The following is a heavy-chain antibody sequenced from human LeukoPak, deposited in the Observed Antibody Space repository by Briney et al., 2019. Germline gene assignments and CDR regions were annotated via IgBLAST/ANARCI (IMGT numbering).Heavy chain of an antibody. J-gene: IGHJ3*02. CDR2: IYYSGST. D-gene: IGHD2-21*02. CDR3: ARADPRYCGGDCYSGLAFDI. V-gene: IGHV4-31*03. Sequence: PSQTLSLTCTVSGGSISSSGYYWSWIRQHPGKGLEWIGYIYYSGSTYYNPSLKSRVTISVDTSKNQFSLKLSPVTAADTAVYYCARADPRYCGGDCYSGLAFDIWGQGTMVTVSS. CDR1: GGSISSSGYY.